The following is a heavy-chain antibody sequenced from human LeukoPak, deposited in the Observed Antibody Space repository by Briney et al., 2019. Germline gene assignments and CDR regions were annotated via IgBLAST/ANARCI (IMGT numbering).Heavy chain of an antibody. CDR1: GFTFSSYA. CDR3: AKVLYGGYSYDY. V-gene: IGHV3-23*01. J-gene: IGHJ4*02. Sequence: PGGSLRLSCAASGFTFSSYAMSWVRQAPGKGLEWVSVISGSGGSTNYADSVKGRFTISRDNSKNTLYLQMNSLRAEDTAVYYCAKVLYGGYSYDYWGQGTLVTVSS. D-gene: IGHD5-18*01. CDR2: ISGSGGST.